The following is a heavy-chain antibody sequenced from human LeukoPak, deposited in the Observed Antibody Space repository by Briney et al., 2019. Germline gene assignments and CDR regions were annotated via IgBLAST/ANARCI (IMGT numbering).Heavy chain of an antibody. V-gene: IGHV3-30*04. Sequence: GGSLRLSCAASGFTFSSYAMHWVRQAPGKGLEWAAVISYDGSNKYYADSVKGRFTISRDNSKNMLYLQMNSLRAEDTAVYYCARDLGYPYYFDYWGQGTLVTVSS. CDR2: ISYDGSNK. J-gene: IGHJ4*02. D-gene: IGHD5-12*01. CDR1: GFTFSSYA. CDR3: ARDLGYPYYFDY.